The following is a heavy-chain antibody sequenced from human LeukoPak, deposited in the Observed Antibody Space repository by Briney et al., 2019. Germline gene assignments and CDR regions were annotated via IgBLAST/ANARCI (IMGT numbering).Heavy chain of an antibody. CDR2: ISYDGSNK. Sequence: GGSLRLSCAASGFTFSSYAMHWVRQAPGKGLEWVAVISYDGSNKYYADSVKGRFTISRDNSKNTLYLQMNSLRAEDTAVYYCAKRRIGYYYDSSGNDAFDIWGQGTMVTVSS. J-gene: IGHJ3*02. D-gene: IGHD3-22*01. CDR1: GFTFSSYA. CDR3: AKRRIGYYYDSSGNDAFDI. V-gene: IGHV3-30*18.